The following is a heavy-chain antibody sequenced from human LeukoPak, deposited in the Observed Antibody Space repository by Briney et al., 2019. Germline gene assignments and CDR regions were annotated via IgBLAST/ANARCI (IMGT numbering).Heavy chain of an antibody. D-gene: IGHD1-1*01. Sequence: PGGSLRLSCAACGFTFSSYAMHWVPEAPGKGLGGVALISDDGTNTYYAGSVRGRFTISRDNSKNTLFLQMNSLSADDTAVYYCARDVGGGTGLFDNWGQGTLVIVS. V-gene: IGHV3-30*04. J-gene: IGHJ4*02. CDR2: ISDDGTNT. CDR1: GFTFSSYA. CDR3: ARDVGGGTGLFDN.